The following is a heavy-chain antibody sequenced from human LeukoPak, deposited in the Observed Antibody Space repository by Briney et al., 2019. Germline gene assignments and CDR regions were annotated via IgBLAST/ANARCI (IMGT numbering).Heavy chain of an antibody. V-gene: IGHV3-7*01. Sequence: GGSLRLSCVTTGFAFSGDWMSWVRQAPGKGLEWVANINQDESERFVVDSLGGRVTISRDNTRNSLYLQMNSLRAEDTAVYYCARDGLRGDYFDYWGQGTLVTVSS. D-gene: IGHD5-12*01. CDR1: GFAFSGDW. J-gene: IGHJ4*02. CDR3: ARDGLRGDYFDY. CDR2: INQDESER.